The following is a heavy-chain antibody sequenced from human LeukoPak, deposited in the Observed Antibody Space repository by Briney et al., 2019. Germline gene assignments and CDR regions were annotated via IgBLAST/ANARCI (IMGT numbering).Heavy chain of an antibody. CDR2: ISAYNGHT. Sequence: ASVKVSCKASGGTFSSYAISWVRQAPGQGLEWMGWISAYNGHTTYAQKFQDRVTMTTDTSTNTAYMELRSLRSDDTAVYYCARFCSGGGCYHNWFDPWGQGTLVSVSS. J-gene: IGHJ5*02. V-gene: IGHV1-18*01. CDR1: GGTFSSYA. D-gene: IGHD2-15*01. CDR3: ARFCSGGGCYHNWFDP.